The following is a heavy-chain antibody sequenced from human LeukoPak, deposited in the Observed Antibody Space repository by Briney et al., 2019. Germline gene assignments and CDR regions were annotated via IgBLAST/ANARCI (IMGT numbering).Heavy chain of an antibody. Sequence: GGSLRLSCAASGFSFSGSSMNWVRQAPGKGLEWVSYITTSDSLIYYADSVKGRFTISRDNSKNTLFLQMNSLRAEDTAVYYCAKDSAKKYDDYWGQGTLVTVSS. J-gene: IGHJ4*02. CDR2: ITTSDSLI. CDR3: AKDSAKKYDDY. D-gene: IGHD2/OR15-2a*01. V-gene: IGHV3-48*01. CDR1: GFSFSGSS.